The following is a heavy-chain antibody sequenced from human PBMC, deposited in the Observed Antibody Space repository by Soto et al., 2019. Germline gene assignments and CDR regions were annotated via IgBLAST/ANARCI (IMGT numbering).Heavy chain of an antibody. Sequence: SETLSLTCTVSGGSISSGGYYWSWIRQHPGKGLEWIGYIYYSGSTYYNPSLKSRVTISVDTSKNQFSLKLSSVTAADTAVYYCARFITIFGEDYYYYMDVWGKGTTVTVSS. CDR2: IYYSGST. D-gene: IGHD3-3*01. V-gene: IGHV4-31*03. J-gene: IGHJ6*03. CDR1: GGSISSGGYY. CDR3: ARFITIFGEDYYYYMDV.